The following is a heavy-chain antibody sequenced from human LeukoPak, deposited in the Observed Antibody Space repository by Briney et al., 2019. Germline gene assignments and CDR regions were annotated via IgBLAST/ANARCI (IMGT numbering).Heavy chain of an antibody. CDR1: GGTFSSYA. Sequence: GASVKVSCKASGGTFSSYAISWVRQAPGQGLEWMGGIIPIFGTANYAQKFQGRVTITADESTSTAYMELSSLRSEDTAVYYCARDRSRLLWFGELLGGEFDYWGQGTLVTVSS. D-gene: IGHD3-10*01. J-gene: IGHJ4*02. V-gene: IGHV1-69*13. CDR3: ARDRSRLLWFGELLGGEFDY. CDR2: IIPIFGTA.